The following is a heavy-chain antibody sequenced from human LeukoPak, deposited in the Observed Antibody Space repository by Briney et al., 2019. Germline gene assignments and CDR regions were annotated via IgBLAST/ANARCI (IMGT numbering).Heavy chain of an antibody. J-gene: IGHJ4*02. CDR2: IYASGST. D-gene: IGHD6-19*01. CDR3: ARAQDCSSGCYRFFDY. CDR1: SGSVSSYS. Sequence: PSETLSLTCTVSSGSVSSYSWSWIRQPAGKGLEWIGRIYASGSTNYNPSLKSRVTMSLDTSKNQFSLNLSSVTAADTAVYYCARAQDCSSGCYRFFDYWGQGTLVTVSS. V-gene: IGHV4-4*07.